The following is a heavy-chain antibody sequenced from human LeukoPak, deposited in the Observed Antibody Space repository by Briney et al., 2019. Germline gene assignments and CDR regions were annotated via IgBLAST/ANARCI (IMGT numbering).Heavy chain of an antibody. CDR2: ISTYNGDT. Sequence: GASVTVSCKASGYTFTSYGINWVRQAPGQGLEWMGWISTYNGDTNYAQKLQDRVTMTTDTSTSTAYMELRSLRSDDTAVYYCARVHRFQLNEIWFDPWGQGTLVTVSS. CDR1: GYTFTSYG. CDR3: ARVHRFQLNEIWFDP. J-gene: IGHJ5*02. D-gene: IGHD1-1*01. V-gene: IGHV1-18*01.